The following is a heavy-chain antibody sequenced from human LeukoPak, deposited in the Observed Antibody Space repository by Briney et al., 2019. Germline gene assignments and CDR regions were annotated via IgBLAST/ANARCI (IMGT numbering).Heavy chain of an antibody. Sequence: GGSLRLSCAASGFTFDDYGMSWVRQAPGKGLEWVSGIIWSGGSTGYADSVKGRFTISRDNAKNSLYLQMNSLRAEDTAVYYCARDQDYGSGSYYRPLDYWGQGTLVTVSS. V-gene: IGHV3-20*04. CDR3: ARDQDYGSGSYYRPLDY. D-gene: IGHD3-10*01. CDR2: IIWSGGST. J-gene: IGHJ4*02. CDR1: GFTFDDYG.